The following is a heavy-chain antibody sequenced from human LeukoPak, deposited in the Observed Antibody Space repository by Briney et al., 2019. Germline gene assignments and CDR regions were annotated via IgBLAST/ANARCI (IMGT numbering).Heavy chain of an antibody. CDR3: ARDLYWRRVDTAMRRRYYGMDV. V-gene: IGHV1-18*04. J-gene: IGHJ6*04. CDR2: ISAYNGNT. CDR1: GYTFTSYG. Sequence: ASVKVSCKASGYTFTSYGISWVRQAPGQGLEWMGWISAYNGNTNYAQKLQGRVTMTTDTSTSTAYMELRSLRSDDTAMYYCARDLYWRRVDTAMRRRYYGMDVWGKGTTVTVSS. D-gene: IGHD5-18*01.